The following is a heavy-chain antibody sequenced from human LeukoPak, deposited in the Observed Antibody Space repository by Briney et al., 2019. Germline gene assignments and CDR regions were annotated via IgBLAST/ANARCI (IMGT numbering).Heavy chain of an antibody. Sequence: PGRSLRLSCAVSGLTLRSYVMQGVRQAPGKGLEWVAVISYDGSNKYYADSVKGRFTISRDNSKNTLYMKMNSLRAEDTAVYFCARAMETVFHAFDIWGQGTMVTVSS. CDR3: ARAMETVFHAFDI. V-gene: IGHV3-30*04. CDR2: ISYDGSNK. J-gene: IGHJ3*02. CDR1: GLTLRSYV. D-gene: IGHD2/OR15-2a*01.